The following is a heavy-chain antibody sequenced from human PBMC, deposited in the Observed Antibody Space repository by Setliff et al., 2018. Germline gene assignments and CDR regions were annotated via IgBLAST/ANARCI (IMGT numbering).Heavy chain of an antibody. CDR3: ARQPYSTTYYYYYYYMDV. V-gene: IGHV4-39*01. Sequence: SETLSLTCTVSNGSISSGNYFWGWIRQPPGKGLEWMGSIFYTGSTYYSPSLKSRVTMSIDTSKNQSSLNLNSVTAADTAVYYCARQPYSTTYYYYYYYMDVWGKGTTVTVSS. J-gene: IGHJ6*03. CDR1: NGSISSGNYF. CDR2: IFYTGST. D-gene: IGHD6-13*01.